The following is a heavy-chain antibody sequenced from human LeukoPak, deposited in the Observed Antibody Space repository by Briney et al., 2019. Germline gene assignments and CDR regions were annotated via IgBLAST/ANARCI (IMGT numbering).Heavy chain of an antibody. V-gene: IGHV3-23*01. CDR3: ARGGQQLAYFDY. D-gene: IGHD6-13*01. Sequence: GGSLRLSCAASGFTFSSYAMSWVRQAPGKGLEWVSGISGSGDNTYYADSVKGRFTISRDNSKNTLYVQVNSLGTEDTAVYYCARGGQQLAYFDYWGQGTLVTVSS. CDR1: GFTFSSYA. CDR2: ISGSGDNT. J-gene: IGHJ4*02.